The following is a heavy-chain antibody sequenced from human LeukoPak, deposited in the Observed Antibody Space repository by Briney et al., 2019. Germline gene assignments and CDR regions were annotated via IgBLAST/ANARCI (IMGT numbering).Heavy chain of an antibody. V-gene: IGHV4-59*01. J-gene: IGHJ4*02. CDR1: GGSISSYY. CDR3: ARADSSGYNLDY. CDR2: IYYSGST. D-gene: IGHD3-22*01. Sequence: SEILSLTCTVSGGSISSYYWSWIRQPPGKGLEWIGYIYYSGSTNYNPSLKSRVTISVDTSKNQFSLKLSSVTAADTAVYYCARADSSGYNLDYWGQGTLVTVSS.